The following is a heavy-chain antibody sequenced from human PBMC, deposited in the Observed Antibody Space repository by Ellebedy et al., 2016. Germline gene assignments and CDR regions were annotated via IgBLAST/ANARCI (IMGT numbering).Heavy chain of an antibody. CDR3: AKDRGGGDYYYLDY. CDR1: GFTFSSYS. J-gene: IGHJ4*02. V-gene: IGHV3-48*01. D-gene: IGHD2-21*02. CDR2: ISSSSSTI. Sequence: GGSLRLSXAASGFTFSSYSMNWVRQAPGKGLEWVSYISSSSSTIYYADSVKGRFTISRDNAKNSLYLQMNSLRAEDTAVYYCAKDRGGGDYYYLDYWGQGTLVTVSS.